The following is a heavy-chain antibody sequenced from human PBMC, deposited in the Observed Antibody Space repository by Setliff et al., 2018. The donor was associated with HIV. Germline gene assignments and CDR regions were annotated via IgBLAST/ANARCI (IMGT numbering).Heavy chain of an antibody. D-gene: IGHD6-13*01. CDR1: GAPLSSYY. CDR2: IFYSGTT. CDR3: AGIIATPSTT. J-gene: IGHJ1*01. V-gene: IGHV4-59*03. Sequence: KTSETLSLTCTVSGAPLSSYYLNWIRQPPGKGLEWIGYIFYSGTTNYNPSLKSRVTMSVDASKNQFSLILSSVTAADTAVYYCAGIIATPSTTWGQGTLVTVSS.